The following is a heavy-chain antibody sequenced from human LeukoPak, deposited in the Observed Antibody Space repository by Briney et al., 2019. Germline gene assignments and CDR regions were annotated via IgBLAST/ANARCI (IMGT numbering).Heavy chain of an antibody. CDR3: AKAVDYTAMVFYFDY. J-gene: IGHJ4*02. CDR1: GFTFSSYS. CDR2: ISSSSSYI. V-gene: IGHV3-21*04. D-gene: IGHD5-18*01. Sequence: GGSLRLSCAASGFTFSSYSMNWVRQAPGKGLEWVSSISSSSSYIYYADSVKGRFTISRDNSKNTLYLQMNSLRAEDTAVYYCAKAVDYTAMVFYFDYWGQGTLVTVSS.